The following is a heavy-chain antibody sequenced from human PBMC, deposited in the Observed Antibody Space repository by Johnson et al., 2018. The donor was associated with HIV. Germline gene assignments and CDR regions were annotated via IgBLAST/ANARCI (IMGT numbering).Heavy chain of an antibody. CDR2: INSDGNT. D-gene: IGHD4-17*01. V-gene: IGHV3-NL1*01. J-gene: IGHJ3*02. CDR3: AKDRMYDYGDYGGAFDI. CDR1: GFTFSTYG. Sequence: QVHLVESGGGAVQPGRSLRLSCAAYGFTFSTYGMHWVRQAPGKGLEWVSRINSDGNTYYADSVKGLFTISRDNSKNTLYLQMNSLRAEDTAVYYCAKDRMYDYGDYGGAFDIWGQGTMVTVSS.